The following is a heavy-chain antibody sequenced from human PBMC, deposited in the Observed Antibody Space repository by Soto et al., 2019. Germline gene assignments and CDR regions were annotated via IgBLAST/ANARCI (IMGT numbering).Heavy chain of an antibody. Sequence: PGGSLRLSCAASRFNFSSYAMHWVRQAPGKGLEWVAVISYDGRQKHYGDSVKGRFTISRDESDNTLYLQMNSLRPEDTAIYYCAKDGYFDTYYFDHWGQGTLVTVSS. CDR2: ISYDGRQK. CDR3: AKDGYFDTYYFDH. J-gene: IGHJ4*02. V-gene: IGHV3-30*04. D-gene: IGHD3-9*01. CDR1: RFNFSSYA.